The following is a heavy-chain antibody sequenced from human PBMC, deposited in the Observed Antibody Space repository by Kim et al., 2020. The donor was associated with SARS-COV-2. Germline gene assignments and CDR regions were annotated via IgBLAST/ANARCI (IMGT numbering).Heavy chain of an antibody. D-gene: IGHD6-6*01. CDR2: IYYTGST. V-gene: IGHV4-39*01. Sequence: SETLSLTCDVSGASITRSGYYWGWIRQPPGKGLEWIGIIYYTGSTYYNPSLESRLTMSVDTSKNQLSLRLSSVTAADTAVYFCARSVGQEYYYHGLGVWGQGTTVAVS. CDR3: ARSVGQEYYYHGLGV. J-gene: IGHJ6*02. CDR1: GASITRSGYY.